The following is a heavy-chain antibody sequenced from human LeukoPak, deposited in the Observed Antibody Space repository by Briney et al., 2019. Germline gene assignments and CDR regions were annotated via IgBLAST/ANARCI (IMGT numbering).Heavy chain of an antibody. Sequence: NPSETLSLTCTVSGGSISSYYWSWIRQPPGKGLEWIGYIYYSGSTNYNPSLKSRVTISVDTSKNQFSLKLSSVTAADTAVYYCARGGVVGSSNPSDYDFWSGYSPYYFDYWGQGTLVTVSS. CDR1: GGSISSYY. J-gene: IGHJ4*02. CDR2: IYYSGST. CDR3: ARGGVVGSSNPSDYDFWSGYSPYYFDY. V-gene: IGHV4-59*01. D-gene: IGHD3-3*01.